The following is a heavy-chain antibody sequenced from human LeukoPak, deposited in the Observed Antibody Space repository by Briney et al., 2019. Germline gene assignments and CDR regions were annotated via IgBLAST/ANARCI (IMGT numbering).Heavy chain of an antibody. D-gene: IGHD1-20*01. V-gene: IGHV3-7*01. CDR3: ARDLTGTGHYYYYMDV. CDR1: GFTFSSYW. J-gene: IGHJ6*03. CDR2: IKQDGSEK. Sequence: GGSLRLSCAASGFTFSSYWMSWVRQAPGKGLEWVANIKQDGSEKYYVDSVKGRFTISRDNAKNSPYLQMNSLRAEDTAVYYCARDLTGTGHYYYYMDVWGKGTTVTVSS.